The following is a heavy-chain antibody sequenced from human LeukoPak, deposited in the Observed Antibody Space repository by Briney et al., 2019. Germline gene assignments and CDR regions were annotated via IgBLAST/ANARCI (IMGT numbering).Heavy chain of an antibody. CDR1: GGSISSGSYY. CDR2: INHSGST. D-gene: IGHD3-10*02. V-gene: IGHV4-39*07. Sequence: SETLSLTCTVSGGSISSGSYYWSWIRQPPGKGLEWIGEINHSGSTNYNPSLKSRVTISVDTSKNQFSLKLSSVTAADTAVYYCARRRGLVRGVMYWFDPWGQGTLVTVSS. J-gene: IGHJ5*02. CDR3: ARRRGLVRGVMYWFDP.